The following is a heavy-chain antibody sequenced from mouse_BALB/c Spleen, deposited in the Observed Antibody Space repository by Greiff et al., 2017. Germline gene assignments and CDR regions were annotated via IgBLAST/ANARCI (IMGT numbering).Heavy chain of an antibody. CDR3: ARHQRGSYGNSMDY. CDR1: GFTFSSYG. V-gene: IGHV5-6*01. CDR2: ISSGGSYT. Sequence: EVKLVESGGDLVKPGGSLKLSCAASGFTFSSYGMSWVRQTPDKRLEWVATISSGGSYTYYPDSVKGRFTISRDNAKNTLYLQMSSLKSEDTAMYYCARHQRGSYGNSMDYWGQGTSVTVSS. D-gene: IGHD2-1*01. J-gene: IGHJ4*01.